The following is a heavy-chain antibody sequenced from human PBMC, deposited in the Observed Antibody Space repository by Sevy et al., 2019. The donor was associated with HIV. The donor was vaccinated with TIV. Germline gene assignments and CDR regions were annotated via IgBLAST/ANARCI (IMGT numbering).Heavy chain of an antibody. CDR1: GFTVSSDY. V-gene: IGHV3-53*01. Sequence: GGSLRLSCAASGFTVSSDYMSWVRQAPGKGLEYVSVIYSGGSTYYADPVKGRFTISRDNSKNMLFLQMNSLRAEDTAVYYCARILHYYYGMDVWGQGTTVTVSS. CDR2: IYSGGST. CDR3: ARILHYYYGMDV. J-gene: IGHJ6*02.